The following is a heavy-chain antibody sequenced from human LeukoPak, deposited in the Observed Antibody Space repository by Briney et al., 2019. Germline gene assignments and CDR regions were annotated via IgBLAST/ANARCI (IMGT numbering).Heavy chain of an antibody. CDR3: AKDLSDTAMDIRQKGYGMDV. CDR1: GFTLSFYG. CDR2: ISYDGSYE. J-gene: IGHJ6*02. D-gene: IGHD5-18*01. V-gene: IGHV3-30*18. Sequence: QAGGSLRLSCAASGFTLSFYGMHWVRQAPGKGLEWVTMISYDGSYEYYADSVKGRFTISRDNSKNTLYLQMNSLRTEDTALYYCAKDLSDTAMDIRQKGYGMDVWGQGTTVTVSS.